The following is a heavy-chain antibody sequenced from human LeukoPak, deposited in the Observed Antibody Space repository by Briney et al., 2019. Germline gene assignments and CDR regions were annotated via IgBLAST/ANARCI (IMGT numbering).Heavy chain of an antibody. J-gene: IGHJ4*02. Sequence: SETLSLTCTVSGGSISSYYWSWIRQPPGKGLEWIGYIYYSGSTNYNPSLKSRVTISVDTSKNQFSLKLSSVTAADTAVYYCARGDILTGYYVPRFDYWGQGTLATVSS. D-gene: IGHD3-9*01. CDR1: GGSISSYY. V-gene: IGHV4-59*01. CDR3: ARGDILTGYYVPRFDY. CDR2: IYYSGST.